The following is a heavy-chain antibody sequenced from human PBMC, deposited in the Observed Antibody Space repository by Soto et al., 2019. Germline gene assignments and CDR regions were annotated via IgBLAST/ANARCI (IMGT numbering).Heavy chain of an antibody. J-gene: IGHJ4*02. CDR3: ARTFSIRYFDF. CDR2: IWSDGSNN. Sequence: PGGSLRLSCAASGFTFSTYGMHWVRQAPGEGLEWGAVIWSDGSNNYYADSVKGRFTISRDNSENTLYLQMNSLRAEDTAVYYCARTFSIRYFDFWGQGTLVTVSS. D-gene: IGHD3-3*02. CDR1: GFTFSTYG. V-gene: IGHV3-33*01.